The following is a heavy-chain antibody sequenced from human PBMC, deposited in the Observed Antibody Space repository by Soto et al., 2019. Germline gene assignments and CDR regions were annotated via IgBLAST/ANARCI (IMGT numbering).Heavy chain of an antibody. J-gene: IGHJ6*02. CDR3: ARDRLMATAGTARHYFGLDV. Sequence: TSETLSLTCTVSGGSIRSGGYYWSWVRQNPRRGLEWIGDIYYSGNTYYNPSLKSRLTISVDTSKNQFSLSLSSVTAADTAVYYCARDRLMATAGTARHYFGLDVWGQGTTVTVSS. V-gene: IGHV4-31*03. CDR1: GGSIRSGGYY. D-gene: IGHD5-18*01. CDR2: IYYSGNT.